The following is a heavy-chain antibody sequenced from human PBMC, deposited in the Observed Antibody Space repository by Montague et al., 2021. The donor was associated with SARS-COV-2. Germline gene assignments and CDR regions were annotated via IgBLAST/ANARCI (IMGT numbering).Heavy chain of an antibody. CDR3: VHSYADYLFDY. D-gene: IGHD4-17*01. J-gene: IGHJ4*02. Sequence: PALVKPTQTLTLTCSFSGFSLRTSGVGVGWIRQPPGKALEWLAVIYWDDDKLYSPSLKSRLTITKDTSKNQVVLTMTNMDPVDTHTYYCVHSYADYLFDYWDQGTRVSVSS. V-gene: IGHV2-5*02. CDR2: IYWDDDK. CDR1: GFSLRTSGVG.